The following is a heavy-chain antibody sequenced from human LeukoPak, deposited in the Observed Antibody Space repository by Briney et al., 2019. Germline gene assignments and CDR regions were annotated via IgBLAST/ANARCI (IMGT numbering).Heavy chain of an antibody. CDR3: AALYNWNDGDAFDI. CDR1: GFTFSRYA. Sequence: GGSLRLSCAASGFTFSRYAMSWVRQAPGKGLEWVSAICGSGGSTYYADSVKGRFTISRNNSKNTLYLQMNSQRAEDTAVYYCAALYNWNDGDAFDIWGQGTMVTVSS. CDR2: ICGSGGST. D-gene: IGHD1-20*01. J-gene: IGHJ3*02. V-gene: IGHV3-23*01.